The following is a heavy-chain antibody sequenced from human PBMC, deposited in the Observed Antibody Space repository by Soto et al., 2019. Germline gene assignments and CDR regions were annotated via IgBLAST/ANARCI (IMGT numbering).Heavy chain of an antibody. J-gene: IGHJ4*02. D-gene: IGHD6-13*01. CDR2: ISGSGGST. V-gene: IGHV3-23*01. CDR3: AKEQKDSSSWSELNY. CDR1: GFTFSSYA. Sequence: GGFLRLSCAASGFTFSSYAMSWVRQAPGKGLEWVSAISGSGGSTYYADSVKGRFTISRDNSKNTLYLQMNSLRAEDTAVYYCAKEQKDSSSWSELNYWGQGTLVTVSS.